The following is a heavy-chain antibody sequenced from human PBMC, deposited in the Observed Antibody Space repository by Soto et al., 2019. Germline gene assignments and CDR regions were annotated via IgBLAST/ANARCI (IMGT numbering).Heavy chain of an antibody. Sequence: ASVKVSCKASGGTFSSYAISWVRQAPGQGLEWMGGIIPIFGTANYAQKFQGRVTITADESTSTAYMELSSLRSEDTAVYYCARDGVVGAPGAFDIWGQRTMVTVTS. CDR1: GGTFSSYA. CDR2: IIPIFGTA. CDR3: ARDGVVGAPGAFDI. D-gene: IGHD1-26*01. V-gene: IGHV1-69*13. J-gene: IGHJ3*02.